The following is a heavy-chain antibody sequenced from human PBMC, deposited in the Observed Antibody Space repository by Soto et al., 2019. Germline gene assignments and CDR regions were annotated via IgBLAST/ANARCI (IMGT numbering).Heavy chain of an antibody. CDR1: GYTFTSYA. CDR3: ARDDLLLWFGERYYYYGMDV. J-gene: IGHJ6*02. V-gene: IGHV1-3*01. CDR2: INAGNGNT. D-gene: IGHD3-10*01. Sequence: QVQLVQSGAEVKKPGASVKVSCKASGYTFTSYAMHWVRQAPGQRLEWMGWINAGNGNTKYSQKFQGRVTITRDTSASTAYMELSSLRSEDTAVYYCARDDLLLWFGERYYYYGMDVWGQGTTVTVSS.